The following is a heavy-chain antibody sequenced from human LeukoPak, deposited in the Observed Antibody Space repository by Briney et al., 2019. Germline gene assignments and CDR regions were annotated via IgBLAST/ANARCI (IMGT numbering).Heavy chain of an antibody. V-gene: IGHV3-11*01. D-gene: IGHD4-17*01. Sequence: GGSLRLSCAASGFTFSDYYMSWIRQAPGKGLGWVSHITSSGSTIYYADSVKGRFTISTDNAKNSLYLQMNSLRAEDTAVYYCAREYGAPYNWFDPWGQGTLVTVSS. CDR2: ITSSGSTI. CDR3: AREYGAPYNWFDP. CDR1: GFTFSDYY. J-gene: IGHJ5*02.